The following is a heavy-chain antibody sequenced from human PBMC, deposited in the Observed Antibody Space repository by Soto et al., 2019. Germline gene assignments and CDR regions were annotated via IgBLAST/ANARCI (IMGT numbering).Heavy chain of an antibody. Sequence: GASVKVSCKASGYTFTGYYMHWVRQAPGQGLEWMGWINPNSGGTNYAQKFQGRVTITADESTSTAYMELSSLRSEDTAVYYCAAAVQAAYYYDSSGFPGAFDIWGQGTMVTVSS. V-gene: IGHV1-2*02. CDR2: INPNSGGT. CDR1: GYTFTGYY. D-gene: IGHD3-22*01. CDR3: AAAVQAAYYYDSSGFPGAFDI. J-gene: IGHJ3*02.